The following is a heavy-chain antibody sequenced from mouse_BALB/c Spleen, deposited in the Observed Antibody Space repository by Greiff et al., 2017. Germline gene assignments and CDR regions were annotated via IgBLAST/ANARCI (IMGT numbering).Heavy chain of an antibody. D-gene: IGHD1-1*01. J-gene: IGHJ1*01. CDR3: ARHDYGSSYYWYFDV. V-gene: IGHV5-6-2*01. CDR1: GFTFSSYY. Sequence: EVQGVESGGGLVKLGGSLKLSCAASGFTFSSYYMSWVRQTPEKRLELVAAINSNGGSTYYPDTVKGRFTISRDNAKNTLYLQMSSLKSEDTALYYCARHDYGSSYYWYFDVWGAGTTVTVSS. CDR2: INSNGGST.